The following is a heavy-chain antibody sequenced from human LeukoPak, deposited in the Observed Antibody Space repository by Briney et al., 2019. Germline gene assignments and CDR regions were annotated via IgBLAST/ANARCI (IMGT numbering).Heavy chain of an antibody. D-gene: IGHD5-12*01. CDR2: ISGSSSYT. CDR3: ARGTTGGYSPSH. CDR1: GFTFSSYS. J-gene: IGHJ4*02. Sequence: GGSLRLSCAASGFTFSSYSMNWVRQAPGKGLEWVSSISGSSSYTFYADSVRGRFTISRDNAKNSLYLQMNSLRAEATAVYYCARGTTGGYSPSHWGQGTLVTVSS. V-gene: IGHV3-21*01.